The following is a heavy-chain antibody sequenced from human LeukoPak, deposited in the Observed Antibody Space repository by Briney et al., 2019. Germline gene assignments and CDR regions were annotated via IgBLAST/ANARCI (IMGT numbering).Heavy chain of an antibody. CDR2: INPNTGGT. V-gene: IGHV1-2*02. CDR1: GYTFTGYY. D-gene: IGHD6-19*01. J-gene: IGHJ4*02. Sequence: ASVKVSCKASGYTFTGYYMHWVRQAPGQGLKWMGWINPNTGGTNYAQKFQGRVTMTRDTSISTAYLELSRLRSDDTAVYYCAREVGYSSGWYGYWGQGTLVTVSS. CDR3: AREVGYSSGWYGY.